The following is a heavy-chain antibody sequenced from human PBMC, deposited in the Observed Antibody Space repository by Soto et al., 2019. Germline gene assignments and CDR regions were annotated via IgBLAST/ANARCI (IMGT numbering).Heavy chain of an antibody. V-gene: IGHV2-5*02. Sequence: QITLKESGPTVVKPTQPLTLTCTVSGFSLSASGVGVGWVRQPPGKALEWLALIYWDDDQRYRTSLKRRLTITKDKSNNQVVLSMANLDPVDTATYYCVNLVASTHYAMGVWGQGTTVTVSS. D-gene: IGHD5-12*01. J-gene: IGHJ6*02. CDR3: VNLVASTHYAMGV. CDR1: GFSLSASGVG. CDR2: IYWDDDQ.